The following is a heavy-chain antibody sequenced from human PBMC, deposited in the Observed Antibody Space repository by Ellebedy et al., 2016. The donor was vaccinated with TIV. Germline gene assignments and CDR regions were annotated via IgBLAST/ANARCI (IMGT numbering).Heavy chain of an antibody. CDR2: INPSSGAT. Sequence: ASVKVSCKTSGHTFIGHYIHWVRQAPGQGPEWMGWINPSSGATDYATKFRDRVTMTRDTSIGTAYMQLTRLTFDDTAIYFCARDLTGAYSTDAFDIWGQGTMVTVSS. D-gene: IGHD7-27*01. CDR1: GHTFIGHY. V-gene: IGHV1-2*02. J-gene: IGHJ3*02. CDR3: ARDLTGAYSTDAFDI.